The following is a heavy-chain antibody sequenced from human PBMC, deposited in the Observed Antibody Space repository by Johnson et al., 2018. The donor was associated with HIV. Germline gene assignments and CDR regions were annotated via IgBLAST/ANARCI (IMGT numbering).Heavy chain of an antibody. Sequence: QVQLVESGGGVVQPGRSLRLSCVASGFTFRSFAMHWVRQAPGKGLEWVAVISYDGSNKYYADSVKGRFTISRDNSKNTLYLQMNSLRAEDTAVYYCARSNWAQFDAFDIWGQGTMVTVSS. CDR2: ISYDGSNK. J-gene: IGHJ3*02. CDR1: GFTFRSFA. V-gene: IGHV3-30*04. CDR3: ARSNWAQFDAFDI. D-gene: IGHD7-27*01.